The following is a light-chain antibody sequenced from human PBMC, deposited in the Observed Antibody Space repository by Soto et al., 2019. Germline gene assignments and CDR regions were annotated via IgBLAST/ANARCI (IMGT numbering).Light chain of an antibody. Sequence: IVLRQSPGTVSGSQGGRPTIFYRASQSVSSNLAWYQQKPGQAPRLLIYRESTRATGTPARFSGSGSGTECSSRITRLHSEDCVTAYRQYYHTWLPAFGGGTKVDIK. CDR1: QSVSSN. J-gene: IGKJ4*01. CDR2: RES. CDR3: QYYHTWLPA. V-gene: IGKV3-15*01.